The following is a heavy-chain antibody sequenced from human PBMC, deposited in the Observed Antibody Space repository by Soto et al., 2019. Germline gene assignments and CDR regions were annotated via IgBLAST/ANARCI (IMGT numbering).Heavy chain of an antibody. CDR1: GFTFSSYA. J-gene: IGHJ4*02. D-gene: IGHD4-17*01. CDR3: AKEVHDYGDYALDY. V-gene: IGHV3-23*01. CDR2: ISGSGGST. Sequence: EVQLLESGGGLVQPGGSLRLSCAASGFTFSSYAMSWVRQAPGKGLEWVSAISGSGGSTYYADSVKGRFTISRDNSKNTLYLQMNSLRAADTAVYFCAKEVHDYGDYALDYWGQGTLFTVSS.